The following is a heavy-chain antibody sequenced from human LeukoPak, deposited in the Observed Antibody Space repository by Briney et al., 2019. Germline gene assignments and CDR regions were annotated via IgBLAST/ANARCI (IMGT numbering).Heavy chain of an antibody. CDR3: ARDGYKYFDY. D-gene: IGHD5-18*01. CDR2: IYTSGST. CDR1: GGSISRSY. V-gene: IGHV4-4*07. Sequence: PSETLSLTCTVSGGSISRSYWSWIRQPAGKGLEWIGRIYTSGSTNYNPSLKSRVSMSVDTSKNQFSLKLSSVTAADTAVYYCARDGYKYFDYWGQGTLVTVSS. J-gene: IGHJ4*02.